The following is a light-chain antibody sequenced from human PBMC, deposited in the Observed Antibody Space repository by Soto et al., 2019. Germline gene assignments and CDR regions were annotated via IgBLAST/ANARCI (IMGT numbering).Light chain of an antibody. J-gene: IGKJ1*01. CDR1: QNVSSSL. CDR2: GAS. V-gene: IGKV3-20*01. CDR3: QQYGSSPPT. Sequence: TVLTQSPGTLSLSPGERATLSCRASQNVSSSLLAWYQQKPGQAPRLLIYGASSRATGIPDRFSGSGSGTDFTLTITRLEPEDFAVYYCQQYGSSPPTFGQGTKVDIK.